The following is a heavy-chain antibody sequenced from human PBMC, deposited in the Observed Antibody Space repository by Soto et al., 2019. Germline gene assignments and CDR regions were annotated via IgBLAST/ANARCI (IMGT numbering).Heavy chain of an antibody. D-gene: IGHD2-15*01. V-gene: IGHV4-59*01. J-gene: IGHJ4*02. CDR2: IYYSGST. CDR3: ARGLGYCSGGSCQNLFDY. CDR1: GGSISNYY. Sequence: PSETLSLTCSVSGGSISNYYWSWIRQPPGKGLEWIGHIYYSGSTNYNPSLKSRVTISVGTSKNQFSLKLSSVTAADTAVYYCARGLGYCSGGSCQNLFDYWGQGTLVTVSS.